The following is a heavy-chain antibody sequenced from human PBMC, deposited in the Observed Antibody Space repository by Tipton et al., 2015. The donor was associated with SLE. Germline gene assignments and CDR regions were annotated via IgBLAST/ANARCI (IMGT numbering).Heavy chain of an antibody. CDR1: GGSFSGYY. CDR3: ARDGQQLVA. D-gene: IGHD6-13*01. Sequence: TLSLTCAVYGGSFSGYYWSWIRQPPGKGLEWIGGINHSGSTNYNPSLKSRVTMSVDTSKNKFSLKLSSVTAAVTAVYYCARDGQQLVAWGQGTLVTVSS. J-gene: IGHJ5*02. CDR2: INHSGST. V-gene: IGHV4-34*01.